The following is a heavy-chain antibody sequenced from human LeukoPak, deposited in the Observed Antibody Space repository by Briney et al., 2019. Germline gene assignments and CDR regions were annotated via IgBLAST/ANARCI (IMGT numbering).Heavy chain of an antibody. D-gene: IGHD2-15*01. V-gene: IGHV3-30*18. Sequence: GGSLRLSCAASGFTFSSYGMHWVRQAPGKGLEWVAVISYDGSNKYYADSVKGRFTISRDNSKNRLYLQMNSLRAEDTAVYYCAKEGGPGTFDIWGQGTMVTVSS. CDR1: GFTFSSYG. J-gene: IGHJ3*02. CDR2: ISYDGSNK. CDR3: AKEGGPGTFDI.